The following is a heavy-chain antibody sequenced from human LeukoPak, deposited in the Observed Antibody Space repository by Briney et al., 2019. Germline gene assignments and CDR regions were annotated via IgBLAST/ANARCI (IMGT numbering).Heavy chain of an antibody. V-gene: IGHV1-2*02. CDR1: GYTFTGYY. CDR3: ARDADYYDSSGSHSRLFDY. CDR2: INPNSGGT. J-gene: IGHJ4*02. Sequence: ASVKVSCKASGYTFTGYYMHWVRQAPGQGLEWMGWINPNSGGTNYAQKFQGRVTMTRDTSISTAYMELSRLRSDDTAVYYCARDADYYDSSGSHSRLFDYWGQGTLVTVSS. D-gene: IGHD3-22*01.